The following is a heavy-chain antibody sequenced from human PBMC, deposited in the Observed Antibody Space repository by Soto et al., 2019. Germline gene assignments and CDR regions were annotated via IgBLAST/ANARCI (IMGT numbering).Heavy chain of an antibody. V-gene: IGHV1-69*13. CDR3: ARDQYCGGDCYLYYFDY. J-gene: IGHJ4*02. Sequence: GASVKVSCKASGGTFSSYAISWVRQAPGQGLEWMGGIIPIFGTANYAQKFQGRVTITADESTSTAYMELSSLRSEDTAVYYCARDQYCGGDCYLYYFDYWGQGTLVTVS. CDR2: IIPIFGTA. D-gene: IGHD2-21*02. CDR1: GGTFSSYA.